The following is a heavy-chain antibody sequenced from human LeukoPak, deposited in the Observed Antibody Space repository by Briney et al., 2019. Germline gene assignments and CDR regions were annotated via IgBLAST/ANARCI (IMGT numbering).Heavy chain of an antibody. V-gene: IGHV3-7*01. D-gene: IGHD6-19*01. Sequence: GGSLRLSCAASGFTFSSYWMSWVRQAPGKGLEWVANIKQDGSEKYYVDSVKGRFTISRDNAKNSLYLRMNSLRAEDTAVYYCATVYSSGWYSRFDPWGQGTLVTVSS. CDR3: ATVYSSGWYSRFDP. J-gene: IGHJ5*02. CDR1: GFTFSSYW. CDR2: IKQDGSEK.